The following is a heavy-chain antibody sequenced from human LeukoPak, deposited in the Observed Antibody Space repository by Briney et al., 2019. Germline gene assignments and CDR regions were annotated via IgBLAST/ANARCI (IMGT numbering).Heavy chain of an antibody. V-gene: IGHV3-48*01. D-gene: IGHD2-2*02. CDR3: ARDRFPYCSSTSCYTRGNYMDV. Sequence: PGGSLRLSCAASGFTFSSYSMNWVRQAPGKGLEWVSYISSSSSTIYYADSVKGRFTISRDNAKNSLYLQMNSLRAEDTAVYYCARDRFPYCSSTSCYTRGNYMDVWGKGTTVTVSS. CDR2: ISSSSSTI. J-gene: IGHJ6*03. CDR1: GFTFSSYS.